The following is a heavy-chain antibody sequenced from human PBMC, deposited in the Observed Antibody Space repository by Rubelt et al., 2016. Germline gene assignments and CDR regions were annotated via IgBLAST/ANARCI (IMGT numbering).Heavy chain of an antibody. J-gene: IGHJ3*02. Sequence: EVQLVESGGGLIQPGGSLRLSCAASGFTFSSYSMNWVRQAPGKGLEWVSSISSSSSYRYYAASVKGRFTISRDNAKNSLYLQMNSLRAEDTAVYYCASQEIWGQGTMVTVSS. CDR3: ASQEI. V-gene: IGHV3-21*01. CDR2: ISSSSSYR. CDR1: GFTFSSYS.